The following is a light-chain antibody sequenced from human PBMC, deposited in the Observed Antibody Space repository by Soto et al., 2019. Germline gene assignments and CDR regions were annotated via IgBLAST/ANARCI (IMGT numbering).Light chain of an antibody. V-gene: IGLV4-69*01. CDR2: VNSDGSH. CDR1: SGHSNYA. J-gene: IGLJ1*01. CDR3: QTWGTGIRV. Sequence: QTVLTQSPSASASLGASVKLTCTLSSGHSNYAIAWHQQQPEKGPRYLMKVNSDGSHRKGDGIPDRFSGSSSGAQRHLTISSLQSEDEADYYCQTWGTGIRVFGTGTKLTVL.